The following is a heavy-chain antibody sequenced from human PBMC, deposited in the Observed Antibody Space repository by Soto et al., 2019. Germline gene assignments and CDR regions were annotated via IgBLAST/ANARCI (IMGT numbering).Heavy chain of an antibody. D-gene: IGHD6-25*01. V-gene: IGHV4-4*02. CDR1: SDSIAGENW. CDR2: IFHTGGT. CDR3: ARVFSSGSGWMYYFDF. Sequence: QVQLQESGPGLVKPSETLSLTCTVSSDSIAGENWWSWVRQPPGMGLEWIGEIFHTGGTNYNPSLKGRVTMEVDKSKNQFSLNLISAPAADPAVYYCARVFSSGSGWMYYFDFWGQGTLVSVSS. J-gene: IGHJ4*02.